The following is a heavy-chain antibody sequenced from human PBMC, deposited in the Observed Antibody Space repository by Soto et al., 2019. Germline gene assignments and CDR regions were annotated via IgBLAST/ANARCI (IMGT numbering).Heavy chain of an antibody. CDR2: INPNSGGT. V-gene: IGHV1-2*02. J-gene: IGHJ1*01. D-gene: IGHD6-19*01. Sequence: QVQLVQSGAEVKKPGASVKVSCKASGYTFTGYYMHWVRQAPGQGLEWMGWINPNSGGTNYAQKFQGGVTMTRDTSISTAYMELSRLRSDDTAVYYCARGPGIAVDLPAEYFQHWGQGTLVTVSS. CDR1: GYTFTGYY. CDR3: ARGPGIAVDLPAEYFQH.